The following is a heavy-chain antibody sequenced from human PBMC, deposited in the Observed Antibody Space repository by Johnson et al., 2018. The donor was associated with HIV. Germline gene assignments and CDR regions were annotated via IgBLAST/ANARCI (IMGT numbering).Heavy chain of an antibody. CDR1: GFTFSSYA. CDR2: ISYDGSNK. Sequence: QVQLVESGGGFVQPWGSLRLSCAASGFTFSSYAMHWVRQTPGKGLEWVAVISYDGSNKYYADSVKGRFTISRDNSKNTLYLQMNSLRAEDTAVYYCARAVRDYYDSSGYDYSFAFDIWGQGTMVTVSS. D-gene: IGHD3-22*01. V-gene: IGHV3-30*14. J-gene: IGHJ3*02. CDR3: ARAVRDYYDSSGYDYSFAFDI.